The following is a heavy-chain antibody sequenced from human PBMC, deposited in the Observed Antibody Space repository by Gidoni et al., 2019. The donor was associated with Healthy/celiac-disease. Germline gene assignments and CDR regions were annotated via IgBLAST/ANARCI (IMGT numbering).Heavy chain of an antibody. J-gene: IGHJ6*03. Sequence: EVQLLESGGGLVQPGGSLRLSCAASVFTFSSSAMSWVRQAPGKGLEWVSAISGSGGSTYYADSVKGRFTISRDNSKNTLYLKMNSLRAEDTAVYYCAKIPIAAAGRSYMDVWGKGTTVTVSS. V-gene: IGHV3-23*01. CDR3: AKIPIAAAGRSYMDV. CDR1: VFTFSSSA. D-gene: IGHD6-13*01. CDR2: ISGSGGST.